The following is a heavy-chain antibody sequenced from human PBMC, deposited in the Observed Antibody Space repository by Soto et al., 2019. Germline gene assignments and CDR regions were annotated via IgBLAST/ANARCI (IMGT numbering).Heavy chain of an antibody. J-gene: IGHJ6*02. Sequence: QVQLVQSGAEVRKPGSSVTVSCKASGGTFSNYAISWVRQAPGQGLEWIGGIIPIVGTGSYAQKFQGRVTITEDEPTTTAYMELSSLRFEDTAVYYCARVVILVPTASTHYYYHMDVWGPGTTVTVSS. CDR1: GGTFSNYA. V-gene: IGHV1-69*01. CDR3: ARVVILVPTASTHYYYHMDV. D-gene: IGHD2-2*01. CDR2: IIPIVGTG.